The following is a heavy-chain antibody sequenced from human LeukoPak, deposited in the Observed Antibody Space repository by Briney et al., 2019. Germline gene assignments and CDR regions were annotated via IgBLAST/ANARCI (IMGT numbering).Heavy chain of an antibody. D-gene: IGHD1-14*01. CDR1: GVSISSYY. V-gene: IGHV4-59*12. J-gene: IGHJ5*02. CDR3: VKDRRNPYRPEGPFDP. Sequence: SETLSLTCTVSGVSISSYYWSWIRQPAGKGLEWIGEINHSGSTNYNPSLKSRVTISVDTSKNQFSLKLSSVTAADTALYYCVKDRRNPYRPEGPFDPWGQGTLVTVSS. CDR2: INHSGST.